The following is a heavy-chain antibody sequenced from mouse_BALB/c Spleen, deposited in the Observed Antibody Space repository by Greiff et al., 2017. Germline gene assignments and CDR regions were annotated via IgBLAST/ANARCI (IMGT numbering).Heavy chain of an antibody. J-gene: IGHJ3*01. CDR1: GYAFSSYW. V-gene: IGHV1-80*01. D-gene: IGHD2-4*01. CDR3: ARNYDLPWFAY. Sequence: QVQLQQSGAELVRPGSSVKISCKASGYAFSSYWMNWVKQRPGQGLEWIGQIYPGDGDTNYNGKFKGKATLTADKSSSTAYMQLSSLTSEDSAVYFCARNYDLPWFAYWGQGTLVTVSA. CDR2: IYPGDGDT.